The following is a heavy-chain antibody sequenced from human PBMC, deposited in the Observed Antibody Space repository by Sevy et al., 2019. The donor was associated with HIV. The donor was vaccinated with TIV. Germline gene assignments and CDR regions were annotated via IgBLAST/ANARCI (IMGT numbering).Heavy chain of an antibody. V-gene: IGHV3-74*01. CDR2: INSVGEST. Sequence: GGSLRLSCAASGFTSNNFWLHWVRQAPGKGLVWVSRINSVGESTGYADFVKGRFTISRDNAKNTAYLQMNSLRADDAAIYYCARGTRGVVDSWGQGTLVTVSS. CDR3: ARGTRGVVDS. CDR1: GFTSNNFW. J-gene: IGHJ4*02. D-gene: IGHD3-10*01.